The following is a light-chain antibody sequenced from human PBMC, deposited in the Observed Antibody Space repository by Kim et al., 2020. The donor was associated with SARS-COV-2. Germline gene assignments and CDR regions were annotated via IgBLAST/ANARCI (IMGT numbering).Light chain of an antibody. Sequence: YKYVSWYQQHPGKAPKLMIYDVSERPSGVSNRFSGSKSGNTASLTISGLQAEDEANYYCSSYASSRSYVFGTGTKVTVL. V-gene: IGLV2-14*04. CDR1: YKY. CDR2: DVS. J-gene: IGLJ1*01. CDR3: SSYASSRSYV.